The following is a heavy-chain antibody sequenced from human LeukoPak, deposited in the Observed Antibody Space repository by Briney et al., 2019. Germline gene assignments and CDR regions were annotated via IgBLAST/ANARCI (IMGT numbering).Heavy chain of an antibody. CDR2: ITNSGTTI. J-gene: IGHJ5*02. V-gene: IGHV3-11*01. CDR1: GFTFTDYY. Sequence: GGSLRLSCAASGFTFTDYYMSWIRQAPGKGLEWVSYITNSGTTIYYADSVKGRFTISRDNAKNSLYLQMNSLRAEDTAVYYCARVKENWFDPWGQGTLVTVSS. CDR3: ARVKENWFDP.